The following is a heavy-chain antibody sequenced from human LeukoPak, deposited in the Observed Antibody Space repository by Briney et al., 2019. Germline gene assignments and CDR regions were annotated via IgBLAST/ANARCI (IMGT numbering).Heavy chain of an antibody. Sequence: GRSLRLSCAASGFAFSSYSMNWVRQAPGKGLEWVSSISSSSSYIYYADSVKGRFTISRDNAKNSLYLQMNSLRAEDTALYYCARDYTATGAMDVWGQGTTVTVS. CDR3: ARDYTATGAMDV. D-gene: IGHD2-21*02. V-gene: IGHV3-21*01. J-gene: IGHJ6*02. CDR1: GFAFSSYS. CDR2: ISSSSSYI.